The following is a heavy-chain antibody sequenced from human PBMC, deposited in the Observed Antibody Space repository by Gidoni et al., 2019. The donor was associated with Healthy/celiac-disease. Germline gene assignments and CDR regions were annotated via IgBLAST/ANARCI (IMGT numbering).Heavy chain of an antibody. Sequence: QVQLQQWGAGLLKPSETLSLTCAVYGGSFSGYSWGWIRQPPGKGLEWIGEINHSGSTNYNPSLKSRVTISVDTSKNQFSLKLSSVTAADTAVYYCARGYCSSTSCYTSYYYGMDVWGQGTTVTVSS. CDR2: INHSGST. CDR3: ARGYCSSTSCYTSYYYGMDV. J-gene: IGHJ6*02. V-gene: IGHV4-34*01. CDR1: GGSFSGYS. D-gene: IGHD2-2*02.